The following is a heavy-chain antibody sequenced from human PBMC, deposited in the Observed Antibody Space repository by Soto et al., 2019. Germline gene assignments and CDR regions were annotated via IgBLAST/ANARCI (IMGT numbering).Heavy chain of an antibody. V-gene: IGHV4-39*01. CDR2: VYYIGNT. D-gene: IGHD6-6*01. Sequence: QLQLQESGPGLVKPSETLSLTCTVSGGSISGSPSYWGWIRQPPGKGLEWIGSVYYIGNTYYSPSLKIRVTISVDTSKNQFSLKLTSVTASATATYYSAGQIYSSSGYYFDYWGQGPLVTISS. CDR1: GGSISGSPSY. CDR3: AGQIYSSSGYYFDY. J-gene: IGHJ4*02.